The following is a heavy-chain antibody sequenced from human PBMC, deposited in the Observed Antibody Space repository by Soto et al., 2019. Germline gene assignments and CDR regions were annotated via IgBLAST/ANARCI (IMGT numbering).Heavy chain of an antibody. CDR3: AKGDGSGSYDIYFDY. CDR2: ISYDGSNK. CDR1: GFTFSSYG. D-gene: IGHD3-10*01. Sequence: GGSLRLSCAASGFTFSSYGMHWVRQAPGKGLEWVAVISYDGSNKYYADSVKGRFTISRDNSKNTLYLQMNSLRAEDTALYYCAKGDGSGSYDIYFDYWGQGTLVTVSS. V-gene: IGHV3-30*18. J-gene: IGHJ4*02.